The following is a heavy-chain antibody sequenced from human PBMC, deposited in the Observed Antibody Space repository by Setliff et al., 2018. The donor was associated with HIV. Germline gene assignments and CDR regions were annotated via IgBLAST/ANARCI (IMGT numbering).Heavy chain of an antibody. Sequence: SETLSLTCTVSGSSISSNYYWAWIRQAPGKGLEWIGCIDASANTYYIPSLKSRATISIDTSRNQLSLKLRSVTAADTAVYYCARVRYCSGGSCYGGEYWFDPWGQGTLVTVSS. D-gene: IGHD2-15*01. V-gene: IGHV4-38-2*02. CDR2: IDASANT. CDR3: ARVRYCSGGSCYGGEYWFDP. CDR1: GSSISSNYY. J-gene: IGHJ5*02.